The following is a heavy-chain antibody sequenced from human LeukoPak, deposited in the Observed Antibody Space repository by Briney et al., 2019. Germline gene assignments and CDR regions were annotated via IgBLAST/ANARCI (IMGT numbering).Heavy chain of an antibody. CDR3: AKDGYSYGLNYFDY. D-gene: IGHD5-18*01. J-gene: IGHJ4*02. CDR2: ISGSGGST. V-gene: IGHV3-23*01. CDR1: GFTFSSYA. Sequence: QPGGSLRLSCAASGFTFSSYAMSWVRPAPGKGLEWVSAISGSGGSTSYADSVKGRFTISRDNSKNTLYLQMNSLRAEDTAVYYCAKDGYSYGLNYFDYWGQGTLVTVSS.